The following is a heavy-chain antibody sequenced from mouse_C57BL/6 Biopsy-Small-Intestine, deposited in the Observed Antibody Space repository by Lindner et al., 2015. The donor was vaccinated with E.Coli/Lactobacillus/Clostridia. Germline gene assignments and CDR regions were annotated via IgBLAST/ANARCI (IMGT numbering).Heavy chain of an antibody. Sequence: VQLQESGADLVKPGASVKISCKTSGYAFSSYWMNWVKRRPGKGLEWIGQIYPGDGDTNYNGKFKGKATLTADKSSSTAYIQLSSLTSEDSAVYFCARSPPYYYDSSYPPDYWGQGTTLTVSS. CDR2: IYPGDGDT. CDR3: ARSPPYYYDSSYPPDY. CDR1: GYAFSSYW. V-gene: IGHV1-80*01. D-gene: IGHD1-1*01. J-gene: IGHJ2*01.